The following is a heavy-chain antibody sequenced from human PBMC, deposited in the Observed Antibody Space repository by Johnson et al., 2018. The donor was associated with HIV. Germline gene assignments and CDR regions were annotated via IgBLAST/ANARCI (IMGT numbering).Heavy chain of an antibody. V-gene: IGHV3-52*01. CDR1: GFTFSDYY. Sequence: LQLVESGGGLVKPGGSLRLSCAASGFTFSDYYMSWIRQAPGKGLEWVADIKCDGSEKYYVDSVKGRLTISRDNAKNSLYLQVNSLRVEDTAVYYCAKDQWSSSWTNDAFDIWGQGTMVTVSS. J-gene: IGHJ3*02. CDR2: IKCDGSEK. CDR3: AKDQWSSSWTNDAFDI. D-gene: IGHD6-13*01.